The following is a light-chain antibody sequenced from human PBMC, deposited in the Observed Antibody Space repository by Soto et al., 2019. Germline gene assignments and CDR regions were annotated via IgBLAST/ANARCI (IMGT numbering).Light chain of an antibody. J-gene: IGLJ3*02. Sequence: QSVLTQPPSVSEAPRQRVTISCSGSSSNIGNNAVNWYQQRPGKAPKLLIYYDDLLPSGVSDRFSGSKSGTSASLAISGLQSEDEADYYCAAWDDSLNGPWVFGGGTKLTV. V-gene: IGLV1-36*01. CDR1: SSNIGNNA. CDR2: YDD. CDR3: AAWDDSLNGPWV.